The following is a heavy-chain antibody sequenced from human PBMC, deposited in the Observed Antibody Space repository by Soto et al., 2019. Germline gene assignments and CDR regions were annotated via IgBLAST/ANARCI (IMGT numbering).Heavy chain of an antibody. D-gene: IGHD5-18*01. CDR2: ISYGGST. V-gene: IGHV4-31*03. Sequence: QVQLQESGPGLVKPSQTLSLTCTVSGGSINSGGYCWSWIRQHPGKGLDWIGCISYGGSTSYNPSLXSXVTISVDTSKNQFSLKLTSVTAAATAVYYCSRGILVWGQGALITVSS. J-gene: IGHJ4*02. CDR1: GGSINSGGYC. CDR3: SRGILV.